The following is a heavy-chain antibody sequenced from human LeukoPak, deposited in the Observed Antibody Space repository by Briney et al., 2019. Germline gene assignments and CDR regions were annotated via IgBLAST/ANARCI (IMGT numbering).Heavy chain of an antibody. CDR1: GGSISSYY. Sequence: SETLSLTCTVSGGSISSYYWSWIRQPPGKRLEWIGYIYYTGKTYYNPSLEGRVTILVDTSRNHFSVKLSSVTAADTAVYYCARSQNYYGSGDYWSQGTLVTVSS. J-gene: IGHJ4*02. V-gene: IGHV4-59*01. CDR3: ARSQNYYGSGDY. D-gene: IGHD3-10*01. CDR2: IYYTGKT.